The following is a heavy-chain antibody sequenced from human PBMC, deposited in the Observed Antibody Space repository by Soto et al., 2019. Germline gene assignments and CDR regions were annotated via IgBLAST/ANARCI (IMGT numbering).Heavy chain of an antibody. Sequence: SETLSLTCTVSGGSISSYYWSWIRQPPGKGLEWIGYIYYSGSTNYNPSLKSRVTISVDTSKNQFSLKLSSVTAADTAVYYCARLRRYFDWLFGEFDYWGQGTLVTVSS. CDR3: ARLRRYFDWLFGEFDY. CDR1: GGSISSYY. CDR2: IYYSGST. V-gene: IGHV4-59*08. J-gene: IGHJ4*02. D-gene: IGHD3-9*01.